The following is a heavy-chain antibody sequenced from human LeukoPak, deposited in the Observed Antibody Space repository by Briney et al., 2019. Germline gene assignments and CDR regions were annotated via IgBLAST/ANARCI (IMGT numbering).Heavy chain of an antibody. CDR1: GFTFSSYG. CDR2: ISGSGGST. Sequence: GGSLRLSCAASGFTFSSYGMSWVRQAPGKGLEWVSAISGSGGSTYYADSVKGRFTISRDNSKNTLYLQMNSLRAEDTAVYYCAKDPRYYYDSSGYIIYWGQGTLVTVSS. V-gene: IGHV3-23*01. D-gene: IGHD3-22*01. J-gene: IGHJ4*02. CDR3: AKDPRYYYDSSGYIIY.